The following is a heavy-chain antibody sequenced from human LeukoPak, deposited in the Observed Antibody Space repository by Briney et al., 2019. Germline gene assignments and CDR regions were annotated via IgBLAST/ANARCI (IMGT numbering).Heavy chain of an antibody. Sequence: SETLSLTCTVSGGPISSYYWSWIRQPPGKGLEWIGYIYYSGSTNYNPSLKSRVTISVDTSKNQFSLKLSSVTAADTAVYYCARRRWSYFDYWGQGTLVTVSS. CDR2: IYYSGST. V-gene: IGHV4-59*01. CDR1: GGPISSYY. J-gene: IGHJ4*02. CDR3: ARRRWSYFDY. D-gene: IGHD4-23*01.